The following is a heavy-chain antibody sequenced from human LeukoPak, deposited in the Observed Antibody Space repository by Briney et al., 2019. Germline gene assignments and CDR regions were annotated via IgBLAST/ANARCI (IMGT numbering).Heavy chain of an antibody. V-gene: IGHV5-51*01. CDR1: GYSFTSYW. CDR2: IYPGDSDT. CDR3: ARHEYSGSYFNWFDP. Sequence: GESLKISCKGSGYSFTSYWIGWVRQMPGKGREWMGIIYPGDSDTRYSPSFQGQVTISADKSISTAYLQWSSLKASDTAMYYCARHEYSGSYFNWFDPWGQGTLVTVSS. J-gene: IGHJ5*02. D-gene: IGHD1-26*01.